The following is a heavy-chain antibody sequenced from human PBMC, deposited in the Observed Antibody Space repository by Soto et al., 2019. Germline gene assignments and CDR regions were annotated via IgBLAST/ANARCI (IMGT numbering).Heavy chain of an antibody. J-gene: IGHJ4*02. CDR3: ARSPRSSPYFDY. Sequence: GESLKISCQCSGYTFSNFWIGWVRQLPGKGLEWMGIIYPGDHETRYSPSFHGKVTISADKSINTAYLQWNSPEASDTAFNFCARSPRSSPYFDYWGQGALVTVSS. D-gene: IGHD6-13*01. V-gene: IGHV5-51*01. CDR2: IYPGDHET. CDR1: GYTFSNFW.